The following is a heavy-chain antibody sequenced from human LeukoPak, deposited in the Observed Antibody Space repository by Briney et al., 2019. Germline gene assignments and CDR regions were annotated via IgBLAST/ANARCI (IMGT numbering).Heavy chain of an antibody. D-gene: IGHD1-26*01. CDR3: ASSGSYRFDY. CDR1: GFTFSSYG. J-gene: IGHJ4*02. V-gene: IGHV3-48*01. CDR2: IKGSGDSI. Sequence: GGCLRLSCAAAGFTFSSYGMNWVRQAPWKGLEWVSYIKGSGDSIFYADSVKGRFTISRDSAKNSLYLQMNSLRAEDTAVYYCASSGSYRFDYWGQGTLVTVSS.